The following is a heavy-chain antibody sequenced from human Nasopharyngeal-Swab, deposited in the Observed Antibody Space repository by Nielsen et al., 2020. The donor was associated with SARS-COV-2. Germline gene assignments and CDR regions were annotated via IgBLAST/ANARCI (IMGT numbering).Heavy chain of an antibody. CDR2: INHSGST. V-gene: IGHV4-34*01. Sequence: GSLRLSCAVYGGSFSGYYWSWIRQPPGKGLEWIGEINHSGSTNYNPSFKSRVTISVDTSKNQFSLKLSSVTAADTAVYYCARLAIAARRGSGDYWGQGTLVTVSS. CDR1: GGSFSGYY. J-gene: IGHJ4*02. D-gene: IGHD6-6*01. CDR3: ARLAIAARRGSGDY.